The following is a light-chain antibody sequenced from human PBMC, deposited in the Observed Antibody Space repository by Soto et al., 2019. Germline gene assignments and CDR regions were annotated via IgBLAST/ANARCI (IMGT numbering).Light chain of an antibody. V-gene: IGLV2-14*01. Sequence: QSVLTQPASVSGSPGQSIAISCTGTSSDVGGYNSVSWYQQHPGKAPKLMIYDVTNRPSGVSNRFSGSKSGNTASLTISGLQAEDEADYYCSSYKTSSTVVVFGGGTKVTVL. CDR2: DVT. CDR3: SSYKTSSTVVV. J-gene: IGLJ2*01. CDR1: SSDVGGYNS.